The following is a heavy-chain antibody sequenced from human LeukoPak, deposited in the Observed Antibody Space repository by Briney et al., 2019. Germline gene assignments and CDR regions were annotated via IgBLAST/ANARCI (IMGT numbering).Heavy chain of an antibody. CDR1: GGSISSTSYY. CDR2: IYHSGET. J-gene: IGHJ5*02. Sequence: SETLSLTCRVSGGSISSTSYYWGWIRQPPGKGLEWIASIYHSGETFYNPSLESRVAISVDTSNNEVFLDLYSVTAADTPMYYCAETNTQDWFDPWGRGTLVTVSS. V-gene: IGHV4-39*07. CDR3: AETNTQDWFDP. D-gene: IGHD2-8*01.